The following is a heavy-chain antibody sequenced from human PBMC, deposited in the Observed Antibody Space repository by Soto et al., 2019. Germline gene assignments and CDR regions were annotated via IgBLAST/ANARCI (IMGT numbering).Heavy chain of an antibody. CDR3: ARVSFRGDSSGLYGMDV. V-gene: IGHV3-33*08. J-gene: IGHJ6*02. D-gene: IGHD6-19*01. CDR1: GFTFNTYG. Sequence: GGSLRLSCTTSGFTFNTYGMHWVRQAPGKGLEWVAIIWYDGSNKYYAVSVKSRITINPDTSKNQFSLQLNSVTPEDTAVYYCARVSFRGDSSGLYGMDVWGQGTTVTVSS. CDR2: IWYDGSNK.